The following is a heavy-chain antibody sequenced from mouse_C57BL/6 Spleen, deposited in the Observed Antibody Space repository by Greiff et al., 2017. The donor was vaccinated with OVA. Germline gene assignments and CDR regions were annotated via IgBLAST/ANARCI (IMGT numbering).Heavy chain of an antibody. Sequence: VQLQQPGAELVKPGASVKLSCKASGYTFTSYWMHWVKQRPGQGLEWIGMIHPKSGSTNYNEKFKSKATLTVDKSSSTAYMQLSSLTAEYSAVYYCAREVATGWYFDVWGTGTTVTVSS. CDR3: AREVATGWYFDV. CDR1: GYTFTSYW. V-gene: IGHV1-64*01. CDR2: IHPKSGST. J-gene: IGHJ1*03. D-gene: IGHD1-1*01.